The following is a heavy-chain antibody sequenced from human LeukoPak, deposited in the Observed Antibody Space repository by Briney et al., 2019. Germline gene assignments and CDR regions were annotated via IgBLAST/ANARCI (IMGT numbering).Heavy chain of an antibody. Sequence: SETLSLTCAVYGGSFSGYYWSWIRQPPGKGLEWIGEINHSGSTNYNPSLKSRVTISVDTSKNQFSLKLSSVTAADTAVYYCARDRYYYDSSGYYYQFDYWGQGTLVTVSS. CDR2: INHSGST. D-gene: IGHD3-22*01. CDR3: ARDRYYYDSSGYYYQFDY. J-gene: IGHJ4*02. V-gene: IGHV4-34*01. CDR1: GGSFSGYY.